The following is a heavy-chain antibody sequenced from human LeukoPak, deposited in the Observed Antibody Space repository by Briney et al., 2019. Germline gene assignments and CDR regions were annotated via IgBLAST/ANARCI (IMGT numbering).Heavy chain of an antibody. V-gene: IGHV1-69*06. Sequence: SVKVSCKASGGTFSSYAISWVRQAPGQGLEWMGGIIPIFGTANYAQKFQGRVTITADKSTSTAYMELSSLRSEDTAVYYCARYDYYGSGSFYWGQGTLVTVSS. CDR1: GGTFSSYA. CDR3: ARYDYYGSGSFY. D-gene: IGHD3-10*01. CDR2: IIPIFGTA. J-gene: IGHJ4*02.